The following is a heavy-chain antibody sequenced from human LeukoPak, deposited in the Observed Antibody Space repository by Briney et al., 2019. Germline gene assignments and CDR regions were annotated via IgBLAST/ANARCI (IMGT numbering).Heavy chain of an antibody. Sequence: SETLSLTCTVSGGSISDYYWTWIRQSPGKGLEWFGYRGSTKYHPSLKDRVTISVDTSNNQFSLTLNSVTAADTAVYYCARTRRHYYGSGSKLTPWPAEMDVWGQGNTVIVSS. V-gene: IGHV4-59*01. CDR1: GGSISDYY. CDR3: ARTRRHYYGSGSKLTPWPAEMDV. D-gene: IGHD3-10*01. J-gene: IGHJ6*02. CDR2: RGST.